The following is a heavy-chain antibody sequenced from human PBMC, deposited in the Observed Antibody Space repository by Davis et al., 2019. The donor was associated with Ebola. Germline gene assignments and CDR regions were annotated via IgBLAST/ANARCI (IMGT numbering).Heavy chain of an antibody. Sequence: GESLKISCAASGFTFSSYVMTWVRQAPGKGLEWVSTIGVSGGPTYYADSVKGRFTVSRDNSKNTLYLQMNSLRADDTAVYYCARDRYTYGFGILCFGESAKITGDSWGQGTLVTVSS. CDR2: IGVSGGPT. CDR1: GFTFSSYV. J-gene: IGHJ4*02. CDR3: ARDRYTYGFGILCFGESAKITGDS. V-gene: IGHV3-23*01. D-gene: IGHD3-10*01.